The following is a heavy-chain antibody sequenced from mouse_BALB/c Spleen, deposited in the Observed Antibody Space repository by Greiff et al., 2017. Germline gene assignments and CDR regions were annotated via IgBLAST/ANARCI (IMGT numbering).Heavy chain of an antibody. D-gene: IGHD2-1*01. CDR3: ARGGNYVTGFAY. V-gene: IGHV5-4*02. CDR1: GFTFSDYY. CDR2: ISDGGSYT. Sequence: EVKLMESGGGLVKPGGSLKLSCAASGFTFSDYYMYWVRQTPEKRLEWVATISDGGSYTYYPDSVKGRFTISRDNAKNNLYLQMSSLKSEDTAMYYCARGGNYVTGFAYWGQGTTLTVSS. J-gene: IGHJ2*01.